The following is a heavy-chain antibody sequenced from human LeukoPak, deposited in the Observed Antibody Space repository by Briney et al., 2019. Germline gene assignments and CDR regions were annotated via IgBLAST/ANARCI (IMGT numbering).Heavy chain of an antibody. D-gene: IGHD2-2*02. V-gene: IGHV3-23*01. CDR2: LSGSGGST. Sequence: GGSLRLSCAASGFTFSSYAMSWVRQAPGKGLEWVLALSGSGGSTNYAGSVTGRFIISRDNSKNTLYLQMNSLRAEDTAVYYCAKAYCSSTSCYTDYSYGMDVWGQGTTVTVSS. CDR1: GFTFSSYA. CDR3: AKAYCSSTSCYTDYSYGMDV. J-gene: IGHJ6*02.